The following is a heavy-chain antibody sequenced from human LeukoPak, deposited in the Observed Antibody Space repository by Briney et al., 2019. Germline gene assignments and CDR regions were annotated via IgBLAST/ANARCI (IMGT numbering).Heavy chain of an antibody. CDR2: ISSSGSTI. J-gene: IGHJ4*02. Sequence: GGSLRLSCAASGFTFSSYEMNWVRQAPGKGLEWVSYISSSGSTIYYADSVKGRFTISRDNAKNSLYLQMNSLRAEDTAVYYCARFPLRLGLYYFDYWGQGTLVTVSS. CDR3: ARFPLRLGLYYFDY. CDR1: GFTFSSYE. D-gene: IGHD3-16*01. V-gene: IGHV3-48*03.